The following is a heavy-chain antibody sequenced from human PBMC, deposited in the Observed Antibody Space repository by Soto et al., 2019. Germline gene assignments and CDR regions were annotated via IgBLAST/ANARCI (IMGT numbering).Heavy chain of an antibody. J-gene: IGHJ4*02. D-gene: IGHD3-10*01. CDR3: ARASDSGSSYSPADS. CDR1: GYSFTSYW. CDR2: IYPGDSDT. V-gene: IGHV5-51*01. Sequence: PGESLKISCKGSGYSFTSYWIGWVRQMPGKGLEWMGIIYPGDSDTRYSPSFQGQVTISADKSISTAYLQWGSLKASDTAMYYCARASDSGSSYSPADSWGQGTLVTVSS.